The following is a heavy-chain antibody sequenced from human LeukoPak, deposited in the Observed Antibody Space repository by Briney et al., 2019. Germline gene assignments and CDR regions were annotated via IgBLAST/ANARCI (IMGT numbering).Heavy chain of an antibody. CDR1: GFTVSSNS. CDR2: IYSDNT. CDR3: AKELGYCSSTSCYGRVRAFDI. J-gene: IGHJ3*02. D-gene: IGHD2-2*01. Sequence: GGSLRLSCTVSGFTVSSNSMSWVRQAPGKGLEWVSFIYSDNTHYSDSVKGRFTISRDNSKNTLYLQMNSLRAEDTAAYYCAKELGYCSSTSCYGRVRAFDIWGQGTMVTVSS. V-gene: IGHV3-66*03.